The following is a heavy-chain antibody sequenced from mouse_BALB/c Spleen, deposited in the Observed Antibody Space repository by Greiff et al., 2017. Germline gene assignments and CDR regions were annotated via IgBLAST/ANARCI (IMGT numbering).Heavy chain of an antibody. CDR3: ARAYYYGLDY. J-gene: IGHJ2*01. Sequence: VQLQQSGPELMKPGASVKISCKASGYSFTSYYMHWVKQSHGTSLEWIGYIDPFNGGTSYNQKFKGKATLTVDKSSSTAYMHLSSLTSEDSAVYYCARAYYYGLDYWGQGTTLTVSS. CDR2: IDPFNGGT. V-gene: IGHV1S135*01. CDR1: GYSFTSYY. D-gene: IGHD1-1*01.